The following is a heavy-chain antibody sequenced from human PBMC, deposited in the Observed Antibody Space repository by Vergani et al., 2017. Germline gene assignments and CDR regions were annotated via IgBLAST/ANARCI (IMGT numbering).Heavy chain of an antibody. J-gene: IGHJ4*02. CDR1: GFTFSSYS. CDR2: ISSSSSYI. Sequence: EVQLVESGGGLVKPGGSLRLSCAASGFTFSSYSMNWVRQAPGKGLEWVSSISSSSSYIYYADSVKGRFTISRDNAKNSLYLQMNSLRAEDTAVYYCARDLGGIDSGYDIDYWGQGTLVTASS. V-gene: IGHV3-21*01. D-gene: IGHD5-12*01. CDR3: ARDLGGIDSGYDIDY.